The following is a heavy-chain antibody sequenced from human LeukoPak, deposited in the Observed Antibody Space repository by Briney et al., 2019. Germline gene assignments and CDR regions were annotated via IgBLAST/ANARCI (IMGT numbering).Heavy chain of an antibody. J-gene: IGHJ3*02. Sequence: ASVKASCKASGYTFTSYYMHWVRQAPGQGLEWMGIINPSGGSTSYAQKFQGRVTMTRDTSTSTVYMELSSLRSEDTAVYYCARDPSVVVVAAESTTDAFDIWGQGTMVTVSS. CDR3: ARDPSVVVVAAESTTDAFDI. D-gene: IGHD2-15*01. CDR1: GYTFTSYY. CDR2: INPSGGST. V-gene: IGHV1-46*01.